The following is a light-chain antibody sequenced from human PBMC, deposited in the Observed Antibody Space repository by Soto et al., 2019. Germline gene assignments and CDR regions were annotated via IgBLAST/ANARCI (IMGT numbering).Light chain of an antibody. Sequence: QSALTQPASVSGSPGQSITISCTGTSSVVGGYNYVSWYQQHPGKAPKLMIYDVTNRPSGVSSRFSGSKSGNTASLTISGLQAEDEADYYCASYTSSATYVIGTGTKLTVL. CDR3: ASYTSSATYV. CDR1: SSVVGGYNY. V-gene: IGLV2-14*01. J-gene: IGLJ1*01. CDR2: DVT.